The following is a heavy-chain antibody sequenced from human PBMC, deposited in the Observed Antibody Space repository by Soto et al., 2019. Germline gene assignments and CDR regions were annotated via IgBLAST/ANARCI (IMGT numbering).Heavy chain of an antibody. CDR1: GGSFSGYY. Sequence: SATRSLTCAVYGGSFSGYYWSWIRHPPGKGLEWIGEINHSGSTNYNPSLKSRVTISVDTSKNQFSLKLSSVTAADTAVYYCARLIAVAFGMDVWGQGTTVTVSS. D-gene: IGHD6-19*01. CDR2: INHSGST. J-gene: IGHJ6*02. V-gene: IGHV4-34*01. CDR3: ARLIAVAFGMDV.